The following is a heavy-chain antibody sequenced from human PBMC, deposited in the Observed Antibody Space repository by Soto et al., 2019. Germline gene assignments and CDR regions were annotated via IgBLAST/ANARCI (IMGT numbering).Heavy chain of an antibody. CDR1: GFSLSSTRMA. CDR2: IYWDDDK. J-gene: IGHJ4*02. CDR3: AHIVVAGLGYYFDY. D-gene: IGHD6-19*01. V-gene: IGHV2-5*02. Sequence: QITLKESGTTLVKPTQTLTLTCTFSGFSLSSTRMAVGWIRQPPGKALEWLALIYWDDDKRYSPFLKSRLTITKDTSKNQVVLTMSTVDPVDTARYYCAHIVVAGLGYYFDYWGQGTLVTVSS.